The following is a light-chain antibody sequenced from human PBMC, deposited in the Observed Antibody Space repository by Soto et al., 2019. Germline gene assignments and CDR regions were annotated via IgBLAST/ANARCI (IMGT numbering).Light chain of an antibody. V-gene: IGLV2-14*01. CDR2: EVS. Sequence: QSVLTQPASVSGSPGQSITISCTGTSSDVGGYNYVSWYQQHPGKAPKLMIYEVSNRPSGVSNRFSGSKSGNTASLTISGLQAEDEADYSCSLYTSRSTSFGTGTRSPS. J-gene: IGLJ1*01. CDR1: SSDVGGYNY. CDR3: SLYTSRSTS.